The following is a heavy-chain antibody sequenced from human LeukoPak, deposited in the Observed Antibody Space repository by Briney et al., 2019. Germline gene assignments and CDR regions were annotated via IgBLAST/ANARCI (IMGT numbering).Heavy chain of an antibody. CDR1: GGSISSGGYY. J-gene: IGHJ4*02. CDR2: IYHSGST. D-gene: IGHD3-22*01. V-gene: IGHV4-30-2*01. CDR3: ARGVTMIVDQYYFDY. Sequence: PSETLSLTCTVSGGSISSGGYYWSWIRQPPGKGLEWIGYIYHSGSTYYNPSLKSRVTISVDRSKNQFSLKLSSVTAADTAVYYCARGVTMIVDQYYFDYWGQGTLVTVSS.